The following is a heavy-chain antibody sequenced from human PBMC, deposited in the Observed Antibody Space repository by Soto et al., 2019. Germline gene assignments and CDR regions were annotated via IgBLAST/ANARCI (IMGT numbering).Heavy chain of an antibody. Sequence: GALVKVSCKASGYTFTSYAMHWVRQAPGQRLEWMGWINAGNGNTKYSQKFQGRVTITRDTSASTAYMELSSLRSEDTAVYYCARDVAVAGIILEGNNWFDPWGQGTLVTVSS. CDR2: INAGNGNT. CDR1: GYTFTSYA. D-gene: IGHD6-19*01. J-gene: IGHJ5*02. CDR3: ARDVAVAGIILEGNNWFDP. V-gene: IGHV1-3*01.